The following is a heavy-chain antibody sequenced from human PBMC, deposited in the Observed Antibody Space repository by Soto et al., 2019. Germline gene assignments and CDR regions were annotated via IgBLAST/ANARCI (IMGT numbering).Heavy chain of an antibody. CDR2: IYYSGST. Sequence: QVQLQESGPGLVKPSETLSLTCTVSGGSISSYYWSWIRQPPGKGLEWIGYIYYSGSTNYNPSLKSRVTISVDTSKNQFSLKLSSVTAADTAVYYCARDSPGYYDSSGYYNAFDIWGQGTMVTVSS. J-gene: IGHJ3*02. V-gene: IGHV4-59*01. CDR3: ARDSPGYYDSSGYYNAFDI. D-gene: IGHD3-22*01. CDR1: GGSISSYY.